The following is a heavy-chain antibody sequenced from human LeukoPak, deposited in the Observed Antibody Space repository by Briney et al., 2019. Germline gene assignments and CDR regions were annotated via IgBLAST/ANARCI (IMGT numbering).Heavy chain of an antibody. D-gene: IGHD2-15*01. J-gene: IGHJ1*01. CDR1: GFTFSSYA. Sequence: GGSLRLSCAASGFTFSSYAMSWVRQAPGKGLEWVSAISGSGGSTYYADSVKGRFTISRDNSKNTLYLQMNSLRAEDTAVYYCAKDRTRVVAANAEYFQHWGQGTLVTVSS. CDR3: AKDRTRVVAANAEYFQH. V-gene: IGHV3-23*01. CDR2: ISGSGGST.